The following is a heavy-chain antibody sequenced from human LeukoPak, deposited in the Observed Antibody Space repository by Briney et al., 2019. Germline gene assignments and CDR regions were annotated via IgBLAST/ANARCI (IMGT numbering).Heavy chain of an antibody. V-gene: IGHV3-23*01. D-gene: IGHD4-11*01. Sequence: SGGSLRLSCEASGFTFSRYGMSWVRQAPGKGLEWVSAIRGSGGSTYYADSVKGRFTISRDNSKNTLYLQMNSLRAEDTAVYYCAKCRDYPLFDYWGQGTLVTVSS. CDR2: IRGSGGST. CDR1: GFTFSRYG. J-gene: IGHJ4*02. CDR3: AKCRDYPLFDY.